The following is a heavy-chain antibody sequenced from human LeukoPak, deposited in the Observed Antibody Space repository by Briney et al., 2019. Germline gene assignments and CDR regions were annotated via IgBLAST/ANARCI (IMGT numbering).Heavy chain of an antibody. CDR2: IYHSGST. J-gene: IGHJ5*02. V-gene: IGHV4-30-2*01. Sequence: PSQTLSLTCTVSGGSISSGGYYWSWIRQPPGKGLEWIGYIYHSGSTYYNPSLKSRVTISVDRSKNQFSLKLSSVTAADTAVYYCAANDYSNVRWFDPWGQGTLVTVSS. CDR1: GGSISSGGYY. CDR3: AANDYSNVRWFDP. D-gene: IGHD4-11*01.